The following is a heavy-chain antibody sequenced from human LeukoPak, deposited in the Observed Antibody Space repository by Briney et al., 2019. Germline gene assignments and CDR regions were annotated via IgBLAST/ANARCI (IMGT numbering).Heavy chain of an antibody. CDR3: ARVHRGDYATD. J-gene: IGHJ4*02. V-gene: IGHV3-66*01. CDR1: GFTVSNNY. D-gene: IGHD3-10*01. Sequence: PGGSLRLSCSASGFTVSNNYMNWVRQAPGKGLEWVSVIYSGGSTYYADSVKGRFTISRDNSKNTLYLQMNGLRVEDTAVYYCARVHRGDYATDWGQGTLVTVSS. CDR2: IYSGGST.